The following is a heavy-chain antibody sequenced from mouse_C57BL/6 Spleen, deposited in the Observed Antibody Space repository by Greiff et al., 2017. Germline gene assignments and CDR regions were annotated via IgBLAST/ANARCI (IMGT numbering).Heavy chain of an antibody. CDR2: INPNYGTT. V-gene: IGHV1-39*01. D-gene: IGHD2-4*01. CDR3: ARWGYYDYDWGYAMGY. Sequence: VQLKESGPELVKPGASVKISCKASGYSFTDYNMNWVKQSHGKSLEWIGVINPNYGTTSYNQKFKGKATLTVDKSSSTSYMQLNSLTSEDSAVYYCARWGYYDYDWGYAMGYWGQGTSVTVSS. J-gene: IGHJ4*01. CDR1: GYSFTDYN.